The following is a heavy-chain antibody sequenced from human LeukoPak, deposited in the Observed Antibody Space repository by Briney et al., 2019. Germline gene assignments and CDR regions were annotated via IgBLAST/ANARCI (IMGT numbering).Heavy chain of an antibody. V-gene: IGHV4-59*01. J-gene: IGHJ6*02. Sequence: SETLSLTCTVSGGSISSYYWSWIRQPPGKGLEWIGYIYYSGSTNYNPSPKSRVTISVDTSKNQFSLKLSSVTAADTAVYYCARESGSVYYYYGMDVWGQGTTVTVSS. D-gene: IGHD3-3*01. CDR1: GGSISSYY. CDR2: IYYSGST. CDR3: ARESGSVYYYYGMDV.